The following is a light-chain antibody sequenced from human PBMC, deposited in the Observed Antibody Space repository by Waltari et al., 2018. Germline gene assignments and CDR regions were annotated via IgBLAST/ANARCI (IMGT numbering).Light chain of an antibody. CDR1: QGISDS. V-gene: IGKV1-NL1*01. Sequence: DIQMTQSPSSLSASVGDSVTLTCRASQGISDSLAWYQHKAGKAPKSLLYAASRLESGVPSRFSGSGSGTDFTLTISSLQPEDFATYYCQHYHTTPFAFGPGTKVDVK. CDR2: AAS. CDR3: QHYHTTPFA. J-gene: IGKJ3*01.